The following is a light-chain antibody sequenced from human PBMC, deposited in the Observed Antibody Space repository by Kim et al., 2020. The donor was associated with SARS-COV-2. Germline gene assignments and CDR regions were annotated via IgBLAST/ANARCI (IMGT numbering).Light chain of an antibody. CDR1: NIGSKKS. Sequence: APGKTARITCGGNNIGSKKSVDWYQQKAGQAPVVVIYYDSDRPSGIPERFSGSNSGNTATLTISRVEAGDEADYYCQVWDSSSDVVFGGGTKLTVL. CDR3: QVWDSSSDVV. CDR2: YDS. V-gene: IGLV3-21*04. J-gene: IGLJ2*01.